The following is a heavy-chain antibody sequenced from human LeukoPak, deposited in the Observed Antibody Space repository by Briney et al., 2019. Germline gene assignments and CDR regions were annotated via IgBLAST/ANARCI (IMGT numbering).Heavy chain of an antibody. CDR3: ARYGSGWSFDC. J-gene: IGHJ4*02. CDR1: GFAFSTSW. D-gene: IGHD6-19*01. CDR2: INPDGSEK. Sequence: GGSLRLSCAASGFAFSTSWMSWVRQAPGKGLEWVANINPDGSEKNYVDSVKGRFTISRDNAQNSLYLQMNSLRAEDTAVYYCARYGSGWSFDCCGQGTLVTVSS. V-gene: IGHV3-7*01.